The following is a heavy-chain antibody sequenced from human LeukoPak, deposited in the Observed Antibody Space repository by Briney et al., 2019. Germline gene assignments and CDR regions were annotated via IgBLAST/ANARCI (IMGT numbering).Heavy chain of an antibody. CDR1: GFTFSSYA. CDR3: ANGYCSSTSCYRQDY. CDR2: ISGSGGST. V-gene: IGHV3-23*01. D-gene: IGHD2-2*03. J-gene: IGHJ4*02. Sequence: QSGGSLRLSCAASGFTFSSYAMSWVRQAPGKGLEWVLGISGSGGSTYYADSVKGRFTISRDNSKNTLYLQMNSLRAEDTAVYYCANGYCSSTSCYRQDYWGQGTLVTVSS.